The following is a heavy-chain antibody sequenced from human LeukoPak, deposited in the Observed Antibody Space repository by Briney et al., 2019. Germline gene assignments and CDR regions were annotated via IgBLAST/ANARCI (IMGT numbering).Heavy chain of an antibody. V-gene: IGHV4-30-4*01. D-gene: IGHD4-17*01. CDR3: ARDNDDGDYVGWFNP. CDR2: IYYSGTT. Sequence: PSETLSLTCTVSGASITSGLYYWSWLRQSPGKGLEWIGYIYYSGTTYYSPSLKSRLTISLDTSKNHLSLKLTSVTAADTAIYYCARDNDDGDYVGWFNPWGQGTLVTVSS. CDR1: GASITSGLYY. J-gene: IGHJ5*02.